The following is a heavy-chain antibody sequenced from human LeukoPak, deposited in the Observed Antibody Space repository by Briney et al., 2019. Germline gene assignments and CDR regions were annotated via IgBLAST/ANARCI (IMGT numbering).Heavy chain of an antibody. V-gene: IGHV4-59*08. Sequence: SSETLSLTCTVSGVSISSYYWSWIRQPPGKGLEWIGFISYSGSTNYNPSLKSRVTISLDTSKNQFSLNLSSVTAADTAVYYCARHSAGTTKDYWGQGTLVTVSS. CDR1: GVSISSYY. D-gene: IGHD1-1*01. CDR3: ARHSAGTTKDY. CDR2: ISYSGST. J-gene: IGHJ4*02.